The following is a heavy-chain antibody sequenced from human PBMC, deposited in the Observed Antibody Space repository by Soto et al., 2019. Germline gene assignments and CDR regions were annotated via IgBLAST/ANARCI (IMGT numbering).Heavy chain of an antibody. D-gene: IGHD3-3*01. V-gene: IGHV3-49*03. CDR1: GFTFGDYA. Sequence: SLRLSCTASGFTFGDYAMSWFRQAPGKGLEWVGFIRSKAYGGTTEYAASVKGRFTISRDDSKSIAYLQMNSLKTEDTAVYYCTRDRPEYYDFWSAPGDYYYGMDVWGQGTTVTVSS. J-gene: IGHJ6*02. CDR2: IRSKAYGGTT. CDR3: TRDRPEYYDFWSAPGDYYYGMDV.